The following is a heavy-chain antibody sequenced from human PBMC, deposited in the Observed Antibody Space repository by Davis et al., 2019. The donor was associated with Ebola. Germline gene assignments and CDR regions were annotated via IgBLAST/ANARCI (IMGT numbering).Heavy chain of an antibody. CDR2: ISGSGGST. Sequence: GGSLRLSCAASGFTFSSYSMNWVRQAPGKGLEWVSAISGSGGSTYYADSVKGRFTISRDNSKNTLYLQMNSLRAEDTAVYYCAKDRNGEYQLLWVNGMDVWGQGTTVTVSS. D-gene: IGHD2-2*01. CDR3: AKDRNGEYQLLWVNGMDV. CDR1: GFTFSSYS. J-gene: IGHJ6*02. V-gene: IGHV3-23*01.